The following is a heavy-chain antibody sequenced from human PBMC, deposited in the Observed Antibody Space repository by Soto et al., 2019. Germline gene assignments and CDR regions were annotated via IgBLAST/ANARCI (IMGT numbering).Heavy chain of an antibody. CDR1: GFTFSSYA. J-gene: IGHJ6*02. V-gene: IGHV3-23*01. D-gene: IGHD2-2*01. CDR2: ISGSGVNT. Sequence: PGGSLRLSCAASGFTFSSYAMSWVRQAPGKGLEWVSAISGSGVNTYYAASVKGRFTISRDNSKNVLYLQMNSLRAEDTAVYYCARYIPGVRYYGMDVWGQGTTVTVSS. CDR3: ARYIPGVRYYGMDV.